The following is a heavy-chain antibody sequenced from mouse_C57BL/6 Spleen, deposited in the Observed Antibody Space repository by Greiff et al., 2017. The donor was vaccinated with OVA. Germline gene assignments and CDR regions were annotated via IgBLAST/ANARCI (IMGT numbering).Heavy chain of an antibody. CDR1: GFTFSDYG. V-gene: IGHV5-17*01. J-gene: IGHJ1*03. CDR2: ISSGSSTI. D-gene: IGHD1-1*01. CDR3: ARRSTVVADWYFDV. Sequence: DVMLVESGGGLVKPGGSLKLSCAASGFTFSDYGMHWVRQAPETGLEWVAYISSGSSTIYYADTVKGRFTISRDNAKNTLFLQMTRLRSEDTAMYYCARRSTVVADWYFDVWGTGTTGTVSS.